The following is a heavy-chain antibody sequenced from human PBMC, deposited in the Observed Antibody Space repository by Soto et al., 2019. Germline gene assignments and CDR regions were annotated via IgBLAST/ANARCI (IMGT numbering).Heavy chain of an antibody. CDR1: GYTFSNFW. CDR3: ARSPRSSPYFDF. D-gene: IGHD6-13*01. V-gene: IGHV5-51*01. J-gene: IGHJ4*02. CDR2: IYPGDYET. Sequence: PGESLNISCQCSGYTFSNFWIAWVRQLPGKGLEWMGIIYPGDYETRYSPSFHGKVTISVDKSIGTAYLQWHSLEASDSAFYFCARSPRSSPYFDFWGQGALVTVSS.